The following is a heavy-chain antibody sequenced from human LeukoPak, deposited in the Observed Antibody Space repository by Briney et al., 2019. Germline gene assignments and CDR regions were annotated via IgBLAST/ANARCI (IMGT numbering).Heavy chain of an antibody. CDR2: IKQDGSEK. D-gene: IGHD3-3*01. CDR1: GFTVSRKY. Sequence: TGESLRLSCAASGFTVSRKYMSWVRQAPGKGLEWVANIKQDGSEKYYVDSVKGRFTISRDNAKNSLYLQMNSLRAEDTAVYYCAKYWAFGVVTGYYFDYWGQGTLVTVSS. CDR3: AKYWAFGVVTGYYFDY. J-gene: IGHJ4*02. V-gene: IGHV3-7*03.